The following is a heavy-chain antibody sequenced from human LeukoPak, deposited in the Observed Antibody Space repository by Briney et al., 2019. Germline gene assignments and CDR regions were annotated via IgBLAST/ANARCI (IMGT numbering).Heavy chain of an antibody. CDR3: AKDRPWGEWLRPYYFDY. D-gene: IGHD5-12*01. CDR1: GFTFSSYA. Sequence: PGGSLRLSCAASGFTFSSYAMSWVRQAPGKGLEWVSAISGSGGSTYYADSVKGRFTISRDNSKNTLYLQMNSLRAEDTAVYYCAKDRPWGEWLRPYYFDYWGQGTLVTVSS. CDR2: ISGSGGST. J-gene: IGHJ4*02. V-gene: IGHV3-23*01.